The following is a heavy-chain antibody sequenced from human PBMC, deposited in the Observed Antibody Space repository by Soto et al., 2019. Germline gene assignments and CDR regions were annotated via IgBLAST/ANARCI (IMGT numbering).Heavy chain of an antibody. CDR1: GFTFDDYG. CDR3: ARRGGFNDRMDSPPIDAFDI. V-gene: IGHV3-20*01. CDR2: INWNGGST. J-gene: IGHJ3*02. Sequence: EVQLVESGGGVVRPGGSLRLSCAASGFTFDDYGMSWVRQAPGKGLEWVSGINWNGGSTGYADSVKGRFTISRDNAKNSLYLQMNSLRAEDTALYHCARRGGFNDRMDSPPIDAFDIWGQGTMVTVSS. D-gene: IGHD2-15*01.